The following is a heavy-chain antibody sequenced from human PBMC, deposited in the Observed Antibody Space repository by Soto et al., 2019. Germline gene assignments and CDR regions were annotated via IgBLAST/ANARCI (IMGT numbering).Heavy chain of an antibody. D-gene: IGHD6-13*01. CDR1: GFTLSSYG. CDR2: IPNTENKK. CDR3: ARTAGGRVRGALDI. J-gene: IGHJ3*02. V-gene: IGHV3-30-3*01. Sequence: QVQLEESGGGVVQPGTSLRLSCVASGFTLSSYGMHWARQAPGKGLEWVAVIPNTENKKYYADSVKGRFTISRDNSQNTLFLQMDSLMSEDTAVYYCARTAGGRVRGALDIWGQGTMVTVS.